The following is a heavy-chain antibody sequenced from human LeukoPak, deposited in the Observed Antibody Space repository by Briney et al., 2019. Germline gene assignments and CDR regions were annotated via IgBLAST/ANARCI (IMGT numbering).Heavy chain of an antibody. CDR1: GFTFSSYG. J-gene: IGHJ4*02. V-gene: IGHV3-30*03. CDR3: ARRWSSDGDYFDY. CDR2: ISYDGSNK. D-gene: IGHD2-15*01. Sequence: GGSLRLSCAASGFTFSSYGMHWVRQAPGKGLEWVAVISYDGSNKYYADSVKGRFTISRDNSKNTLYLQMNSLRAEDTAVYYCARRWSSDGDYFDYWGQGTLVTVSS.